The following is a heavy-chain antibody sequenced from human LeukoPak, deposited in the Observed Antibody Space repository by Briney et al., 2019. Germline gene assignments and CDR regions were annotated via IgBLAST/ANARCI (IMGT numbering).Heavy chain of an antibody. V-gene: IGHV1-69*13. J-gene: IGHJ6*02. CDR1: GYTFTSYA. CDR3: ARGLVSSTSCYSVCYYYGMDV. D-gene: IGHD2-2*01. CDR2: IIPIFGTA. Sequence: ASVKVSCKASGYTFTSYAISWVRQAPGQGLEWMGGIIPIFGTANYAQKFQGRVTITADESTSTAYMELSSLRSEDTAVYYCARGLVSSTSCYSVCYYYGMDVWGQGTTVTVSS.